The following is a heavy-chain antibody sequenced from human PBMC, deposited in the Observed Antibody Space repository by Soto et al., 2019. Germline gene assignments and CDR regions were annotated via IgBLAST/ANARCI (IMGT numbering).Heavy chain of an antibody. V-gene: IGHV3-53*01. CDR3: ASSAGFCSGGSCYDY. CDR1: KLTVGSSY. D-gene: IGHD2-15*01. CDR2: IYSGGLT. J-gene: IGHJ4*02. Sequence: GGSLRLSCAASKLTVGSSYMTWVRQAPGKGLEWVSVIYSGGLTYYADSVKGRFTISRDTSKNTLYLQMNTLRADDAAVYYCASSAGFCSGGSCYDYWGQGTLVTVSS.